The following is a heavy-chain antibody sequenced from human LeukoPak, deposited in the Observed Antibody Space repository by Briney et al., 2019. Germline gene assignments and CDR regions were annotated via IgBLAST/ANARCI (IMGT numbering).Heavy chain of an antibody. CDR1: GFTFDDYA. V-gene: IGHV3-9*01. CDR3: AKVMYRDGYNNPLFDY. CDR2: ISWNSGSI. D-gene: IGHD5-24*01. Sequence: GRSLRLSCAASGFTFDDYAMHWVRQAPGKGLVWVSGISWNSGSIGHADSVKGRFTISRDNAKNSLYLQMNSLRAEDTALYYCAKVMYRDGYNNPLFDYWGQGTLVTVSS. J-gene: IGHJ4*02.